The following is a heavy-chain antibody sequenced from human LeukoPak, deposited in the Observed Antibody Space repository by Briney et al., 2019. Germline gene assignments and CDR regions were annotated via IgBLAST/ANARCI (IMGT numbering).Heavy chain of an antibody. J-gene: IGHJ4*02. CDR2: IIPIFGTA. D-gene: IGHD6-13*01. Sequence: GASVKVSCKASGGTFSSYAISWVRQAPGQGLEWMGGIIPIFGTANYAQKFQGRGTITADESTSTAYMELSSLRSEDTAVYYCARGPVAQLTFEPPDYWGQGTLVTVSS. CDR1: GGTFSSYA. CDR3: ARGPVAQLTFEPPDY. V-gene: IGHV1-69*13.